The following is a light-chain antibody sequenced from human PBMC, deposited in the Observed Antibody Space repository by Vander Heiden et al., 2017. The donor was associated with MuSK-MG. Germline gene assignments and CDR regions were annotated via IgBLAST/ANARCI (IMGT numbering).Light chain of an antibody. CDR1: QGISSY. CDR2: AAS. J-gene: IGKJ5*01. Sequence: DIQLTQSPSFLSASVGDRVTITCRASQGISSYLAWYQQKPGKAPKLLIYAASTLQSGVPSRFSGSGSGTEFTLTISSLQPEDFATYYCQQLNSYPLVTFGQGTPLEIK. V-gene: IGKV1-9*01. CDR3: QQLNSYPLVT.